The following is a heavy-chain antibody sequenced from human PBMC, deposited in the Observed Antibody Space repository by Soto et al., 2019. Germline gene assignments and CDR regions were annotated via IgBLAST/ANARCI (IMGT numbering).Heavy chain of an antibody. V-gene: IGHV3-9*01. CDR2: ISWNSGSI. CDR3: AKDQKFLAWLCPYYWYFDL. D-gene: IGHD3-3*01. Sequence: EVQLVESGGGLVQPGRSLRLSCAASGFTLDDYAMHWVRQAPGKGLEWVSGISWNSGSIGYADSVKGRVTISRDNAKNSLYLQMNSLRAEDTALYYCAKDQKFLAWLCPYYWYFDLWGRGTLVTVSS. CDR1: GFTLDDYA. J-gene: IGHJ2*01.